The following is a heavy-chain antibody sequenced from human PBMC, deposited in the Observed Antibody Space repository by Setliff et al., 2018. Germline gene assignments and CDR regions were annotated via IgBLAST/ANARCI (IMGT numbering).Heavy chain of an antibody. CDR1: GGTFSSYA. J-gene: IGHJ3*02. CDR2: IIPIFGTA. V-gene: IGHV1-69*06. Sequence: SVKVSCKASGGTFSSYAISWVRQAPGQGLEWMGGIIPIFGTANYAQKFQGRVTMTADTSTSTVYMDMSSLRSEDTAVYYCARDVFPYHYEGAFDIWGQGTMVTVSS. CDR3: ARDVFPYHYEGAFDI. D-gene: IGHD3-22*01.